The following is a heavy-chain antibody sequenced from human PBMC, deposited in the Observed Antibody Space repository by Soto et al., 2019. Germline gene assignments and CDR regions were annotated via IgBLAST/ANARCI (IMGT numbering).Heavy chain of an antibody. CDR3: AKDAQYWSRGICSGDLYFDF. CDR1: GFTFSNYG. J-gene: IGHJ2*01. CDR2: ISYAGNNR. D-gene: IGHD2-2*01. Sequence: QVQLVESGGGVVQPWTSLRLSWAASGFTFSNYGMHWVRQAPGGGLEWVAVISYAGNNRYYADFVMGRFTISRDNSKNTLYLQMISVRAEGTAGYYCAKDAQYWSRGICSGDLYFDFWGRGTLVTVSS. V-gene: IGHV3-30*18.